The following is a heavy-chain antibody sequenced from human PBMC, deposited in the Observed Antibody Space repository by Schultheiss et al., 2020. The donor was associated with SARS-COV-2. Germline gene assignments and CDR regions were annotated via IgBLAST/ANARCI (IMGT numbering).Heavy chain of an antibody. Sequence: ASVKVSCKASGYTFTSYAMHWVRQAPGQRLEWMGWINAGNGNTKYSQKFQGRVTITRDTSASTAYMELSSLRSEDTAVYYCARDPSRDWVRGSEGFDPWGQGTLVTVSS. V-gene: IGHV1-3*01. CDR3: ARDPSRDWVRGSEGFDP. CDR1: GYTFTSYA. D-gene: IGHD3-10*01. J-gene: IGHJ5*02. CDR2: INAGNGNT.